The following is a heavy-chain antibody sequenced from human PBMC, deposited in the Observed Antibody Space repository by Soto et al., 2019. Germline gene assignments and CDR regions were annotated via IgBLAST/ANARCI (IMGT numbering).Heavy chain of an antibody. CDR2: IYYSGST. J-gene: IGHJ4*02. D-gene: IGHD5-18*01. V-gene: IGHV4-30-4*01. Sequence: SETLSLTCTVSGGSISSGDYYWSWIRQPPGKGLEWIGYIYYSGSTYYNPSLKSRVTISVDTSKNQFSLKLSSVTAADTAVYYCATFNWDTATGYFDYRGQGTLVTLS. CDR3: ATFNWDTATGYFDY. CDR1: GGSISSGDYY.